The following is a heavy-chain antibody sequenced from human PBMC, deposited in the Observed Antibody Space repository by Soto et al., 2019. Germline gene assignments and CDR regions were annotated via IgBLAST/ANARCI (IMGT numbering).Heavy chain of an antibody. V-gene: IGHV3-23*01. Sequence: DVQLLESGGGLVQPGGSLRLSCAASGFSFSSYAMVWVRQAPGKGLEWVAVISARGGSSYFAHSMKGRFTLSRDNSKNVLSLEMNSLRAEDTAIYFCAKGSIEYSASVDNWGQGTLVVVSS. D-gene: IGHD5-12*01. CDR1: GFSFSSYA. CDR3: AKGSIEYSASVDN. J-gene: IGHJ4*02. CDR2: ISARGGSS.